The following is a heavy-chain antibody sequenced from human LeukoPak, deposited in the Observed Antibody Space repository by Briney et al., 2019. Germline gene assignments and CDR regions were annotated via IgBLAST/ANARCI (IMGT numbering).Heavy chain of an antibody. V-gene: IGHV1-46*01. D-gene: IGHD7-27*01. CDR3: ARPQDFGLTGMNAFDI. CDR2: INPSGGST. J-gene: IGHJ3*02. Sequence: GASVKVSCKASGYTFTSYYMHWVRQAPGQGLEWMGLINPSGGSTNYVQKFQGRVTMTRDTSTSTVYMELSSLRSEDTAVYYCARPQDFGLTGMNAFDIWGQGTMVTVSS. CDR1: GYTFTSYY.